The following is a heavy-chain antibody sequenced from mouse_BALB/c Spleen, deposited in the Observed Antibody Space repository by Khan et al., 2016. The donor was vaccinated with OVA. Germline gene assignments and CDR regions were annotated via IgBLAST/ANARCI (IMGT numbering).Heavy chain of an antibody. CDR2: IDPFSGGT. J-gene: IGHJ3*01. CDR1: GYSFTSYY. V-gene: IGHV1S135*01. Sequence: VQLKQSGPELMKPGASVKISCKASGYSFTSYYIHWVMQSHGKSLEWIGYIDPFSGGTTYNQKFKGKATLTGDKSYSTPYIHLSNLPSEDSAAYYCTRHGYDSWFTYWGQGTLVTVSA. CDR3: TRHGYDSWFTY. D-gene: IGHD2-2*01.